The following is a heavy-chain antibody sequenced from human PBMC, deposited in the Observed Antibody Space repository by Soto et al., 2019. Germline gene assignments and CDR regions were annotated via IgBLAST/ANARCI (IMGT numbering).Heavy chain of an antibody. CDR2: IYHSEST. CDR3: AGGREAYYYYYGMDV. Sequence: PSETLSLTCAVSGGSISSGGYSWNWIRQPPGKGLGWIGYIYHSESTYYNPSLKSRVTISVDRSKNQFSLKLSSVTAADTAVYYCAGGREAYYYYYGMDVWGQGTTVTVYS. J-gene: IGHJ6*02. CDR1: GGSISSGGYS. D-gene: IGHD1-26*01. V-gene: IGHV4-30-2*01.